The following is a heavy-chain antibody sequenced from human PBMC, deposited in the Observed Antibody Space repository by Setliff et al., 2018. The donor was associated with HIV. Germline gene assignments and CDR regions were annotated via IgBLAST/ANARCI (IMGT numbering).Heavy chain of an antibody. D-gene: IGHD2-15*01. V-gene: IGHV3-49*04. J-gene: IGHJ6*03. CDR1: GFSFGDFA. CDR2: IRSKAYGGAT. Sequence: PGGSLRLSCKASGFSFGDFAMSWVRQAPGKGLEWVGFIRSKAYGGATEYAASVKGSLTISRDDSESIAYLQMNSLKTEDTAIYYCTRAHWVVAAIEDYYYMDVWGKGTTVTVSS. CDR3: TRAHWVVAAIEDYYYMDV.